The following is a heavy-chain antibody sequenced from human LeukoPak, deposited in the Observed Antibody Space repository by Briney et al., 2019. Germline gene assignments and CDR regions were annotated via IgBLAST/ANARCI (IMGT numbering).Heavy chain of an antibody. Sequence: SETLSLTCTVSGDSISSSSYYWGWIRQPPGKGLEWIGSIYYSGSTYYNPSLKSRVTISVDTSKNQFSLKLSSVTAADTAVYYCATRLRFLEWLDTSKGLRDDYWGQGTLVTVSS. CDR2: IYYSGST. V-gene: IGHV4-39*01. J-gene: IGHJ4*02. CDR3: ATRLRFLEWLDTSKGLRDDY. D-gene: IGHD3-3*01. CDR1: GDSISSSSYY.